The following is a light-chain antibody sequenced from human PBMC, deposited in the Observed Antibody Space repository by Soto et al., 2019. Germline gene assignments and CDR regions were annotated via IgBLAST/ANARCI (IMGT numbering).Light chain of an antibody. CDR1: QSFTRW. CDR3: QQYNSYSLS. V-gene: IGKV1-5*03. Sequence: DIQMTQSPSTLAASVGDRVTITCRASQSFTRWLAWYQQKPGKAPKLLIYKVSNLEVGVPSRFSGTGSGTEFNFTITDLQPDDFATYYCQQYNSYSLSFGQGTNLEV. J-gene: IGKJ2*03. CDR2: KVS.